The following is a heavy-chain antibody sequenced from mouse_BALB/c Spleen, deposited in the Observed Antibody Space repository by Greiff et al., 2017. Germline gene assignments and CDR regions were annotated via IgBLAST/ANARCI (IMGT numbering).Heavy chain of an antibody. CDR1: GFTFSSYG. CDR2: ISSGGSYT. Sequence: EVQGVESGGDLVKPGGSLKLSCAASGFTFSSYGMSWVRQTPDKRLEWVATISSGGSYTYYPDSVKGRFTSSRDNAKNTLYLQMSSLKSEDTAVYYCARHKGFGDYLDYWGQGTTLTVSS. J-gene: IGHJ2*01. D-gene: IGHD3-3*01. CDR3: ARHKGFGDYLDY. V-gene: IGHV5-6*01.